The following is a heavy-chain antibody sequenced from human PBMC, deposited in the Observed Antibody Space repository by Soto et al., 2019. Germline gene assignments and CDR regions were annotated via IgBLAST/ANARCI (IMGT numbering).Heavy chain of an antibody. J-gene: IGHJ6*02. V-gene: IGHV3-66*01. CDR2: INNAGTT. Sequence: DVQLVESGGTLVQPGGSLKLSCAASGFDASVNFMTWVRQAPGKGLEWVSSINNAGTTFYADSVKGRFTISRDDSKNALLLQMNSLRVEDTAMYYCVRENYYYGMDVWGQGTAVTVSS. CDR1: GFDASVNF. CDR3: VRENYYYGMDV.